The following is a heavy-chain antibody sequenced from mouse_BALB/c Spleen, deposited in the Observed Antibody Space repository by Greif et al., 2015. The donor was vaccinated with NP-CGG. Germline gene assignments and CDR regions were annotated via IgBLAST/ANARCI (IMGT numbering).Heavy chain of an antibody. CDR2: INSNGGST. J-gene: IGHJ3*01. V-gene: IGHV5-6-3*01. CDR1: GFTFSSYG. Sequence: EVKVVESGGGLVQPGGSLELSCAASGFTFSSYGMSWVRQTPDKRLELVATINSNGGSTYYPDSVKGRFTISRDNAKNTLYLQMSSLKSEDTAMYYCATGFAYWGQGTLVTVSA. CDR3: ATGFAY.